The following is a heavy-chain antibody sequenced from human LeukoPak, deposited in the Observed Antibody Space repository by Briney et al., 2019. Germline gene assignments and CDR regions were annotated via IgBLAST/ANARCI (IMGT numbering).Heavy chain of an antibody. V-gene: IGHV1-46*01. Sequence: ASVKVSCKASGYTFTSYYMHWVRQAPGQGLEWMGIINPSGGSTSYAQKSQGRVTMTRDTSTSTVYMELSSLRSEDTAVYYCAREQWLRLRGYYFDYWGQGTLVTVSS. CDR1: GYTFTSYY. CDR2: INPSGGST. CDR3: AREQWLRLRGYYFDY. D-gene: IGHD5-12*01. J-gene: IGHJ4*02.